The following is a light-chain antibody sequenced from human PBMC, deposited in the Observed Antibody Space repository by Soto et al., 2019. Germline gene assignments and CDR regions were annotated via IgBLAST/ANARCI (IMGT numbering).Light chain of an antibody. CDR2: WAS. V-gene: IGKV4-1*01. Sequence: DIVMTQSPDSLAVSLGERATINCKSSQSGLYSSNNKNYLAWYQQKPGQPPKLLIYWASTRESGVPDRFSGSGSGTDFTLTISSLQAEDVAVYYCQQYYSTLGTFGQGTKVEIK. CDR3: QQYYSTLGT. J-gene: IGKJ1*01. CDR1: QSGLYSSNNKNY.